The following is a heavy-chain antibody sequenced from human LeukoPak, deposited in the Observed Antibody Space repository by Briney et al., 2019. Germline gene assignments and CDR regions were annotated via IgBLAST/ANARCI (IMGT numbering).Heavy chain of an antibody. D-gene: IGHD4-11*01. CDR3: ARDVCYSNYVSLFDP. Sequence: GGSLRLSCAASGFTFSSYAMHWVRQAPGKGLEWVAVISYDGSNKYYADSVKGRFTISRDNSKNTLYLQMNSLRAEDTAVYYCARDVCYSNYVSLFDPWGQGTLVTVSS. CDR1: GFTFSSYA. CDR2: ISYDGSNK. J-gene: IGHJ5*02. V-gene: IGHV3-30-3*01.